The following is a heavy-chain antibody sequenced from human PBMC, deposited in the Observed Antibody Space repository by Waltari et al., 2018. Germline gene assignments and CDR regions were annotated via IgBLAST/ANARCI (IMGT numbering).Heavy chain of an antibody. J-gene: IGHJ4*02. CDR3: ATSPIALFGTLY. D-gene: IGHD6-13*01. CDR2: FDPEDGEA. V-gene: IGHV1-24*01. CDR1: GNTLTEVS. Sequence: QVQLVQSGAEVKKPGASGKVSCKASGNTLTEVSIHWVRQAPGKGLGWMGGFDPEDGEAIYAQSFTGSVAMTEDTSTDTAYMGVSSLRSEDTAVYYCATSPIALFGTLYWGQGTLVTVSS.